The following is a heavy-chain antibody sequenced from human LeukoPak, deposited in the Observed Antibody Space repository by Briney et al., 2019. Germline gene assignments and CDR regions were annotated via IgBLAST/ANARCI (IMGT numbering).Heavy chain of an antibody. CDR2: ISSSGSTI. D-gene: IGHD3-22*01. V-gene: IGHV3-11*04. Sequence: GGSLRLSCAASGFTFSDYYMSWIRQAPGKGLEWVSYISSSGSTIYYADSVKGRFTVSRDNAKNSLYPQMNSLRAEDTAVYYCARDFYPPGYYDSSGYPTNRFDYWGQGTLVTVSS. CDR1: GFTFSDYY. CDR3: ARDFYPPGYYDSSGYPTNRFDY. J-gene: IGHJ4*02.